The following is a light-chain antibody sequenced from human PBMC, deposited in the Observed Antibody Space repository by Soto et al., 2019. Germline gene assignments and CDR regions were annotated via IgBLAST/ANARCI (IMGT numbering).Light chain of an antibody. CDR2: KDS. CDR3: YSAADNNVV. CDR1: VLAKKY. V-gene: IGLV3-27*01. J-gene: IGLJ2*01. Sequence: SYELTQPSSVSVSPGQTARITCSGDVLAKKYARWFQQKPGQAPVLVIYKDSERPSGIPERFSGSSSGTTVTLTISGAQVEDEADYYCYSAADNNVVFGGGTQLTGL.